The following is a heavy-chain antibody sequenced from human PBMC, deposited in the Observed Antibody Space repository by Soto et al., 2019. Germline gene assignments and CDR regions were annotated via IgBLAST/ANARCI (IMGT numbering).Heavy chain of an antibody. Sequence: TSETLSLTCTVSGGSISSYYWSWIRQPPGKGLEWIGYIYYSGSTNYNPSLKSRVTISVDTSKNQFSLKLSSVTAADTAVYYCARGIEGAAANWFDPWGQGTLVTVSS. CDR2: IYYSGST. D-gene: IGHD1-26*01. CDR3: ARGIEGAAANWFDP. V-gene: IGHV4-59*01. J-gene: IGHJ5*02. CDR1: GGSISSYY.